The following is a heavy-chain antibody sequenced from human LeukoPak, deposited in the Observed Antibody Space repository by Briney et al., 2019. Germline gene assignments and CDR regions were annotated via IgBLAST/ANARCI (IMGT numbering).Heavy chain of an antibody. J-gene: IGHJ4*02. CDR3: ARGGRNWDS. Sequence: PSETLSLTCAVYGGSFSGYYWSWIRQPPGKGLEWIGEINHSGSTNYNPSLKSRVTISVDTSKTQFSLKLSSVTAADTAVYYCARGGRNWDSWGQGTLVTVSS. CDR1: GGSFSGYY. V-gene: IGHV4-34*01. CDR2: INHSGST. D-gene: IGHD1-20*01.